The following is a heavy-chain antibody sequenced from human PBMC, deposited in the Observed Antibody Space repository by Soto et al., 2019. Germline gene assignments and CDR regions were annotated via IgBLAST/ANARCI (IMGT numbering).Heavy chain of an antibody. CDR3: AGNWNYGGFDY. Sequence: QVQLQESGPGLVKPSETLSLTCTVSGGSISSYYWSWIRQPPGKGLEWIGYIYHSGSTNYNPSLKSRVTISVDKSKNQFSLKLSSVTAADTAVYYCAGNWNYGGFDYWGQGTLVTVSS. J-gene: IGHJ4*02. CDR1: GGSISSYY. D-gene: IGHD1-7*01. CDR2: IYHSGST. V-gene: IGHV4-59*12.